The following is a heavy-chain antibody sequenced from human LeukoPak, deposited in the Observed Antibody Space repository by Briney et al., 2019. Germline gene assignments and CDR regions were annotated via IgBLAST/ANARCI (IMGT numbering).Heavy chain of an antibody. CDR3: ARAESPQGPFDY. CDR1: GVSISSGDYY. V-gene: IGHV4-30-4*08. D-gene: IGHD3-10*01. Sequence: PSETLSLTCTVSGVSISSGDYYWSWIRQPPGKGLEWIGYIYYSGSTYYNPSLKSRVDISVDTPKNQFSLKLTPVTAADTAVYYCARAESPQGPFDYWGQGTLVTVSS. J-gene: IGHJ4*02. CDR2: IYYSGST.